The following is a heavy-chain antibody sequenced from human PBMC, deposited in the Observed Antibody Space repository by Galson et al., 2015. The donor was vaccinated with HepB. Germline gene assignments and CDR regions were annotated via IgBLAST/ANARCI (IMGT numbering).Heavy chain of an antibody. CDR1: GFTFTSSA. D-gene: IGHD3-22*01. J-gene: IGHJ3*02. CDR2: INPNTGGT. CDR3: ARFYYYDSDAFDI. V-gene: IGHV1-2*02. Sequence: SVKVSCKASGFTFTSSAIHWVRQAPGQGLEWMGWINPNTGGTDYAQKFQGRVTMTRDTSITTAYMELSRLRSDDTAVYYCARFYYYDSDAFDIWGQGTMVTVSS.